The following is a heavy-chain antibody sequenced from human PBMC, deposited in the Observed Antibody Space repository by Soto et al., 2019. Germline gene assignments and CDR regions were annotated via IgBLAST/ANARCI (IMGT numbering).Heavy chain of an antibody. D-gene: IGHD6-13*01. V-gene: IGHV1-69*12. CDR3: VGSSWRGYYYYYGMDV. J-gene: IGHJ6*02. CDR1: GGTFSSYA. CDR2: IIPIFGTA. Sequence: QVQLVQSGAEVKKPGSSVKVSCKASGGTFSSYAISWVRQAPGQGLEWMGGIIPIFGTANYAQKFQGRVTITADESTSTVYMELSSLRSEDTAVYYCVGSSWRGYYYYYGMDVWGQGTTVTVSS.